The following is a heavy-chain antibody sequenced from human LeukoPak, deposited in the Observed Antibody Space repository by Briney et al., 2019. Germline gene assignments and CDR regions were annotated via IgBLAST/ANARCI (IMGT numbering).Heavy chain of an antibody. CDR1: GYTFTSYY. D-gene: IGHD3-9*01. Sequence: PGASVKVSCKASGYTFTSYYMHWVRQAPGQGLEWMGIINPSGGSTSYAQKFQGRVAMTRDTSTSTVYMELSSLRSEDTAVYYCARGRWAYDILTGYYNRYYYYGMDVWGQGTTVTVSS. V-gene: IGHV1-46*01. CDR3: ARGRWAYDILTGYYNRYYYYGMDV. CDR2: INPSGGST. J-gene: IGHJ6*02.